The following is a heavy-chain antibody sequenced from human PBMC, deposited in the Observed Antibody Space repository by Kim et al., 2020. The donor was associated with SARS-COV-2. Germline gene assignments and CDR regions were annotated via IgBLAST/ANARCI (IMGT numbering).Heavy chain of an antibody. J-gene: IGHJ4*02. CDR1: GFSFRSYG. CDR2: IWYDGSNK. CDR3: ARDYCGGGSCYTFDS. D-gene: IGHD2-15*01. V-gene: IGHV3-33*01. Sequence: GGSLRLSCAASGFSFRSYGMHWVRQAPGKGLEWVAVIWYDGSNKYYADSVKGRFTVSRDNSKNTLYVQMNSLKAEDTAVYYCARDYCGGGSCYTFDSWGQGTLVTVSS.